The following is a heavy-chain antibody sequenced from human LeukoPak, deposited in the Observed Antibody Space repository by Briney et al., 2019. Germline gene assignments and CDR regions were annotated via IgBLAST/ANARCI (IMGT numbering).Heavy chain of an antibody. CDR1: GFTFSSYA. Sequence: GGSLRLSCAASGFTFSSYAMSWVRQAPGKGLEWVSAISGSGGSTYYADSVKGRFTISRDNSKNTLYLQMNSLRAEDTAVYYCAKDLGGVAARPGVTYYYYYMDVWGKGTTVTISS. CDR3: AKDLGGVAARPGVTYYYYYMDV. CDR2: ISGSGGST. V-gene: IGHV3-23*01. D-gene: IGHD6-6*01. J-gene: IGHJ6*03.